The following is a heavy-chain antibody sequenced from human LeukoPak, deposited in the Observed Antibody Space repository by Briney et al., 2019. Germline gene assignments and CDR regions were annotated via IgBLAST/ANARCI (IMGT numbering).Heavy chain of an antibody. CDR2: INSGGRTT. J-gene: IGHJ3*02. CDR1: GFTLSNYW. Sequence: GGSLRLSCAASGFTLSNYWMHWVRQAPGKGLVWVSRINSGGRTTGYAGSVKGRFTISRDNAKKVLYLQMNSLRAEDTAVYYCVRDRPSSYYDSSVDAFDIWGRGTMVTVSS. CDR3: VRDRPSSYYDSSVDAFDI. V-gene: IGHV3-74*01. D-gene: IGHD3-22*01.